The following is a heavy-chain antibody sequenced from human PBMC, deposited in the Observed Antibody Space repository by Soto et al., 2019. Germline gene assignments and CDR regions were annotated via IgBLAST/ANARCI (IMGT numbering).Heavy chain of an antibody. CDR3: AGGRIVVAGSSAYYSMDV. J-gene: IGHJ6*02. D-gene: IGHD6-19*01. V-gene: IGHV1-69*01. Sequence: QVHLLLQSGAEVKKPGSSVKVACKASGGNPSNSAISWVRQAPGHGLEWMGVILPVFGIISHAQNFQGRVTITADESTSTAYMERSSLRSEDTAVYFCAGGRIVVAGSSAYYSMDVWGQGTTVTVSS. CDR2: ILPVFGII. CDR1: GGNPSNSA.